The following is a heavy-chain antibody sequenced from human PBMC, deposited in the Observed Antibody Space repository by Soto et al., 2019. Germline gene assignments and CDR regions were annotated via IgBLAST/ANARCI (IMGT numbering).Heavy chain of an antibody. CDR3: ARDSGIPGRYWYFGL. CDR2: INPKSGGT. J-gene: IGHJ2*01. D-gene: IGHD2-21*01. CDR1: GYTFSDYF. V-gene: IGHV1-2*02. Sequence: QVQLVQSGAEVKKPGASVKVSCTTYGYTFSDYFLHWVRQAPGQGPEWMGFINPKSGGTEYAPKFQGRVTMPRDTSSSTVYMYLSGLTSDDTAIYYCARDSGIPGRYWYFGLWGRGTLVTVSS.